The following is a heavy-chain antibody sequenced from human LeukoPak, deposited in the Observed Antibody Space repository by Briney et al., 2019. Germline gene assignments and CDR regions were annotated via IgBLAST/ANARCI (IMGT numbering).Heavy chain of an antibody. Sequence: GGSLRLSCAASGFIFSSYAMSWVRQAPGKGLEWVSAISGSGGSTYYADSVKGRFTISRDNSKNTLYLQMNSLRAEDTAVYYCAKSPSSYYYYYMDVWGKGTTVTVSS. CDR2: ISGSGGST. CDR1: GFIFSSYA. CDR3: AKSPSSYYYYYMDV. V-gene: IGHV3-23*01. J-gene: IGHJ6*03.